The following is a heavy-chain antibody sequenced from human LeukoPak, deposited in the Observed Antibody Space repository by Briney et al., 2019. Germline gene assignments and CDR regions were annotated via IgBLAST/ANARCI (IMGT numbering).Heavy chain of an antibody. J-gene: IGHJ4*02. V-gene: IGHV3-74*03. CDR3: ARSFYESSGYYLGY. CDR2: SNSDGRST. Sequence: GGSLRLSCAASGFTFSSYWMHWVRQVPGKGLEWVSHSNSDGRSTTYADSVKGRLTISRDNAKNTLYLQMNSLRAEDTAVYYCARSFYESSGYYLGYWGQGTLVTVSS. CDR1: GFTFSSYW. D-gene: IGHD3-22*01.